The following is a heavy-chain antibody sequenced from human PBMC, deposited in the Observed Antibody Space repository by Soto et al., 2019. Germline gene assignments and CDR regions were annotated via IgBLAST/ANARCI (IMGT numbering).Heavy chain of an antibody. CDR3: ARGGHVVVVTAALDY. D-gene: IGHD2-21*02. CDR2: VNPSGGYT. J-gene: IGHJ4*02. V-gene: IGHV1-46*01. CDR1: GDTFTDYY. Sequence: ASVKVSCKASGDTFTDYYIHWVRQAPGQGLERMGTVNPSGGYTTYAQHFLGRVTMTRDTSTSTLYMELTSLTSDDTAIYYCARGGHVVVVTAALDYWGQGTLVTVSS.